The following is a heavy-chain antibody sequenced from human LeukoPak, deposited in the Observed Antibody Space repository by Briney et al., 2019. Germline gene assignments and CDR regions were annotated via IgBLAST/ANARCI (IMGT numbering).Heavy chain of an antibody. CDR1: GFTFSSYS. V-gene: IGHV3-21*01. Sequence: GGSLILSCAASGFTFSSYSMNWVRQAPGKGLEWVSSISSSSSYIYYADSVKGRFTISRDNAKNSLYLQMNSLRAEDTAVYYCARDRGYSYGYDLDYWGQGTLVTVSS. D-gene: IGHD5-18*01. J-gene: IGHJ4*02. CDR3: ARDRGYSYGYDLDY. CDR2: ISSSSSYI.